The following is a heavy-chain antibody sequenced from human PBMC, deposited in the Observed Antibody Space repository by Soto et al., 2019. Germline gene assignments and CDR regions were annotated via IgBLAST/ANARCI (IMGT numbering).Heavy chain of an antibody. J-gene: IGHJ5*02. Sequence: QVQLVQSGAEVKKPGSSVKVSCKASGGTFSSYAISWVRQAPGQGLEWMGGIIPIFGTANYAQKFQGRVRITADGCTSTGFMELSSMRVEDTAVYYCARVGGYCSGGSCYSGGHWFDPWGQGTLVTVSS. D-gene: IGHD2-15*01. CDR3: ARVGGYCSGGSCYSGGHWFDP. CDR1: GGTFSSYA. V-gene: IGHV1-69*01. CDR2: IIPIFGTA.